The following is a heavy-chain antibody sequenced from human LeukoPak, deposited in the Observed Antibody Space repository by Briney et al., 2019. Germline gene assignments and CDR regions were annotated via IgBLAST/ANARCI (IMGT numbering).Heavy chain of an antibody. CDR2: ISGSGGST. CDR3: AKDREDIVVVVAAESFDY. D-gene: IGHD2-15*01. CDR1: GFTFSSYA. V-gene: IGHV3-23*01. J-gene: IGHJ4*02. Sequence: PGGSLRLSCAASGFTFSSYAMSWVRQAPGKGLEWVSAISGSGGSTYYADSVKGRFTISRDNSKNTLYLQMNSLRAKDTAVYYCAKDREDIVVVVAAESFDYWGQGTLVTVSS.